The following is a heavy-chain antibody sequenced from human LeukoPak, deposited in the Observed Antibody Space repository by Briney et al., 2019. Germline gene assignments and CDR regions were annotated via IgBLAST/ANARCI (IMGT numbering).Heavy chain of an antibody. CDR2: ISAYNRNT. J-gene: IGHJ4*02. CDR1: GYTFTTYG. CDR3: ARDSSIAVAGSFDY. D-gene: IGHD6-19*01. V-gene: IGHV1-18*01. Sequence: ASVKVSCKASGYTFTTYGISWVRQAPGQGPEWMGWISAYNRNTNYAQTLQGRVTMTTDTSTSTAYMELRSLRSDDTAVYYCARDSSIAVAGSFDYWGQGTLVTVSS.